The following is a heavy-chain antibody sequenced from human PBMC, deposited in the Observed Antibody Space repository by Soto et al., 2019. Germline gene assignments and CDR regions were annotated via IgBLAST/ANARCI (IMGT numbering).Heavy chain of an antibody. Sequence: EVQLLESGGGLVQPGGSLRLSCVASGFTFTTYAMSWVRQAPDKGLEWVSSVSPSGDETYYADSVKGRLTISRDNTRNTLYLQMTSLRGEDTGVYYCAFSYHFTSWGQGTLVTVSS. V-gene: IGHV3-23*01. J-gene: IGHJ4*02. CDR3: AFSYHFTS. CDR2: VSPSGDET. CDR1: GFTFTTYA.